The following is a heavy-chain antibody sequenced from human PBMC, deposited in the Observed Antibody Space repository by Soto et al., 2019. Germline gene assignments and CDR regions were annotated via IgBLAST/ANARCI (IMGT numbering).Heavy chain of an antibody. CDR3: VTGRQLTGPNYYYYYYMDV. CDR1: GFTFSSYS. Sequence: GGSLRLSCAASGFTFSSYSMNWVRQAPGKGLEWVSSISSSSSYIYYANSGKGRFTISRDNAKNSLYLQMNGLRAEDTAVYYCVTGRQLTGPNYYYYYYMDVWGKGTTVTVSS. D-gene: IGHD6-13*01. CDR2: ISSSSSYI. J-gene: IGHJ6*03. V-gene: IGHV3-21*01.